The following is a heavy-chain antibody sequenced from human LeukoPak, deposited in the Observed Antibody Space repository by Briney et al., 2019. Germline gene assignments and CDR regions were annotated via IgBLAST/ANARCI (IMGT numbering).Heavy chain of an antibody. Sequence: SETLSLTCTVSGYSISSGYYWGWIRQPPGKGPEWIGSIYHSGGTYYNPSLKSRVTISVDTSKNQFSLKLSSVTAADTAVYYCARALDTAMVLDYWGQGTLVTVSS. J-gene: IGHJ4*02. CDR3: ARALDTAMVLDY. V-gene: IGHV4-38-2*02. CDR1: GYSISSGYY. D-gene: IGHD5-18*01. CDR2: IYHSGGT.